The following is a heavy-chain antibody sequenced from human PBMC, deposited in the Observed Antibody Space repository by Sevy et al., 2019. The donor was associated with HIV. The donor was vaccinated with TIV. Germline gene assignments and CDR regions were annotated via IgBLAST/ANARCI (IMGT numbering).Heavy chain of an antibody. CDR3: AREGTKGVWFDP. CDR1: GGSINSGDYY. J-gene: IGHJ5*02. D-gene: IGHD3-16*01. CDR2: IFHTGST. V-gene: IGHV4-31*03. Sequence: SETLSLTCTVSGGSINSGDYYWSWIRQHPEKGLEWIGYIFHTGSTYYNRSFKSRATISVDTSKNQFSLKLSLMTAAGTGGDYCAREGTKGVWFDPWGQGTLVTVSS.